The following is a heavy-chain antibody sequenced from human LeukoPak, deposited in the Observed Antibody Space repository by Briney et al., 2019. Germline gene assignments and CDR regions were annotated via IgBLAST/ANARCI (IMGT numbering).Heavy chain of an antibody. CDR2: IRSKANSYAT. Sequence: QAGGSLRLSCAASGFTFSTYGMHWVRQASGKGLEWVGRIRSKANSYATAYAASVKGRFTISRDDSKNTAYLQMNSLKTEDTAVYYCTRHVFSAYCGGDCSAWGQGTLVTVSS. V-gene: IGHV3-73*01. D-gene: IGHD2-21*02. J-gene: IGHJ4*02. CDR3: TRHVFSAYCGGDCSA. CDR1: GFTFSTYG.